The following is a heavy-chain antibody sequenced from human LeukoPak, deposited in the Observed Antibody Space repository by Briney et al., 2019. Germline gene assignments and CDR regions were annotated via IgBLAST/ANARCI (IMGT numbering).Heavy chain of an antibody. CDR2: ISGGST. CDR3: SASAPTMFD. J-gene: IGHJ3*02. CDR1: KFTVSSNE. Sequence: GGSLRLSCAASKFTVSSNEMSWVRQAPGKGLEWVSSISGGSTCCADSRKGRFTISRDNSKNTLHLQMNSLRAEDTAVYYWSASAPTMFD. D-gene: IGHD1-14*01. V-gene: IGHV3-38-3*01.